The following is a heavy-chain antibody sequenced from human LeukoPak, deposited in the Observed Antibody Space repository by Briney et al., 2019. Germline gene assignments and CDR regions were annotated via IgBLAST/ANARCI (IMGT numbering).Heavy chain of an antibody. Sequence: GESLKISRKGSGYSFTSYWIGWVRPMPGKGLEWMGIIYPGDSDTRYSPSFQGQVTISADKSISTAYLQWSSLKASETAMYYRARRTAVAGFDAFDIWGQGTMVTVSS. CDR1: GYSFTSYW. J-gene: IGHJ3*02. CDR2: IYPGDSDT. D-gene: IGHD6-19*01. CDR3: ARRTAVAGFDAFDI. V-gene: IGHV5-51*01.